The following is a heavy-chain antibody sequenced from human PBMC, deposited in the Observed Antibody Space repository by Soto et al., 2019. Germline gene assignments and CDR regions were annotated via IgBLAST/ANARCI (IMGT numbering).Heavy chain of an antibody. CDR1: GLTFSNFW. CDR2: VTGDGTTT. V-gene: IGHV3-74*01. J-gene: IGHJ4*01. D-gene: IGHD3-3*01. CDR3: ATLNSFGSDF. Sequence: GGSLRLSCAVSGLTFSNFWMHWVRQAPGKGLVWVSRVTGDGTTTDYADSVKGRFTISRDNAKNTVFLQMNSLRAEDTAVYYCATLNSFGSDFWGHGTLVTVSS.